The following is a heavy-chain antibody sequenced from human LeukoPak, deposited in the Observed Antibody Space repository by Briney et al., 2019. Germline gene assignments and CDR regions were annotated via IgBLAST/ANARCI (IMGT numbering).Heavy chain of an antibody. Sequence: SETLSLTCIVSGDSLSSGNYYWSWIRQPPGKGLEWIGEINHSGSTNYNPSLKSRVTISVDTSKNQFSLRLSSVTAADTAVYYCARRGRWLQFAIFDLWGRGTLVTVSS. CDR2: INHSGST. D-gene: IGHD5-24*01. CDR1: GDSLSSGNYY. J-gene: IGHJ2*01. CDR3: ARRGRWLQFAIFDL. V-gene: IGHV4-39*07.